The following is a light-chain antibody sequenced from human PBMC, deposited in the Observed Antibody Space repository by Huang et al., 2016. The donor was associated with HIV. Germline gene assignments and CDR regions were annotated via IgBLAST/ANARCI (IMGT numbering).Light chain of an antibody. J-gene: IGKJ4*01. CDR1: QTVSSY. Sequence: EIVLTQSPATLSLSHGERATPSCRASQTVSSYLAWYQQKPGQAPRLLIYDASNRDTGIPARFSGSGSGTDFTLTISSLEPEDFAVYYCQLRSTWPGDTFGGGTKVEIK. CDR2: DAS. V-gene: IGKV3-11*01. CDR3: QLRSTWPGDT.